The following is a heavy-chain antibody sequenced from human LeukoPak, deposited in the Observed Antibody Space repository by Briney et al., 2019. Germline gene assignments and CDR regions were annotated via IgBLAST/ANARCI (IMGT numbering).Heavy chain of an antibody. CDR3: TTGFITVDGAFDI. CDR1: GFTFSHAC. J-gene: IGHJ3*02. CDR2: IKSKTDGGTT. V-gene: IGHV3-15*01. D-gene: IGHD3-22*01. Sequence: PGGSLRLSCAASGFTFSHACMSWVRQAPGKGLEWVGRIKSKTDGGTTDYAAPVKGRFTISRHDTKNTLSLQMNSLKTEDTAVYYCTTGFITVDGAFDIWGQGTMVTVSS.